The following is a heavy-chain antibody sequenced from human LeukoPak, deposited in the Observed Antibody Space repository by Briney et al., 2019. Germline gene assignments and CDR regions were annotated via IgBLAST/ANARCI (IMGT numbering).Heavy chain of an antibody. Sequence: GGSLRLSCAASGFTFSTYWMSWVRQAPGKGLEWVANIKQDGSEKYYVDSVKGRFTISRDNAKNSLYLQMNSLRAEDTAVYYCARDLYYDILTGYRYWGQGTLVTVSS. D-gene: IGHD3-9*01. CDR2: IKQDGSEK. J-gene: IGHJ4*02. V-gene: IGHV3-7*01. CDR3: ARDLYYDILTGYRY. CDR1: GFTFSTYW.